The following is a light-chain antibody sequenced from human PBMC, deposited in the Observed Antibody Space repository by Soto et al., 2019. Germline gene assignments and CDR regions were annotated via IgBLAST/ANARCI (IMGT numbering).Light chain of an antibody. CDR3: QQTYNTPRT. J-gene: IGKJ2*01. CDR1: QSISSY. V-gene: IGKV1-39*01. CDR2: AAS. Sequence: DIQMTQSPSSLSASVGDSVTISCRASQSISSYLNWYQQKPGKAPNLLIYAASNLQSGVPSRFSGSGSGTDFTLTISSLQPEDFATYYCQQTYNTPRTFCQGTKLEI.